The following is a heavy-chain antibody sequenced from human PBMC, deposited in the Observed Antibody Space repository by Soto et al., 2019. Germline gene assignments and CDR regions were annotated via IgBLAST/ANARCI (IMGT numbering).Heavy chain of an antibody. V-gene: IGHV3-30*04. D-gene: IGHD3-3*01. Sequence: GGSLRLSCAASEFTFSNYAMSWVRQAPGKGLEWVAVITYGGGTTYYADSVKGRFTISRDNSKNTLYLQLNSLRAEDTAVYYCARDKRDLRFLEWSYYFDYWGQGTLVTVSS. CDR1: EFTFSNYA. CDR3: ARDKRDLRFLEWSYYFDY. J-gene: IGHJ4*02. CDR2: ITYGGGTT.